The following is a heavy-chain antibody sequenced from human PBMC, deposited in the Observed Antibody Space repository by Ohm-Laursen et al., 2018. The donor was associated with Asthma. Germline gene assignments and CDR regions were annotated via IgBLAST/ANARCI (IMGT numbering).Heavy chain of an antibody. V-gene: IGHV3-21*01. CDR1: GYTFSRYS. D-gene: IGHD1-26*01. Sequence: SLRLSCTASGYTFSRYSIHWVRQIPGKGLEWVASISTASSFTYYADSVRGRFTTSRDNAKNSLYLQMSNLRAEDTAVYYCAREWGGMDVWGPGTTVTVSS. CDR3: AREWGGMDV. CDR2: ISTASSFT. J-gene: IGHJ6*02.